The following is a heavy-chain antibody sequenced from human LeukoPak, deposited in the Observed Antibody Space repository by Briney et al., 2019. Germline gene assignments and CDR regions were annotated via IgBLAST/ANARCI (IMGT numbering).Heavy chain of an antibody. V-gene: IGHV3-73*01. D-gene: IGHD4-17*01. CDR2: IRSEANCYAT. CDR1: GFTFSGSA. J-gene: IGHJ4*02. Sequence: GGSLRLSCAASGFTFSGSAMHWVRQASGKGLEWVGRIRSEANCYATAYAASVKGRFTISRDDSKNTAYLQMNSLKTEDTAVYYCTRLTYGDYAYYWGQGTLVTVSS. CDR3: TRLTYGDYAYY.